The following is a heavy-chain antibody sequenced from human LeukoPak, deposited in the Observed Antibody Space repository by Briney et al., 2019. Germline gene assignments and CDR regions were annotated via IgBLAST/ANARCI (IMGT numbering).Heavy chain of an antibody. D-gene: IGHD6-19*01. CDR3: ARGGAAQWLPEC. J-gene: IGHJ4*02. CDR1: GFTFSNYG. V-gene: IGHV3-33*01. CDR2: IWYDGSNK. Sequence: GGSLRLSCAASGFTFSNYGMHWVRQAPGKGLEWVANIWYDGSNKFYAESVKGRFTISRDNSKSTLYLQMNSLRVEDTAVYYCARGGAAQWLPECWGQGTLVTVSS.